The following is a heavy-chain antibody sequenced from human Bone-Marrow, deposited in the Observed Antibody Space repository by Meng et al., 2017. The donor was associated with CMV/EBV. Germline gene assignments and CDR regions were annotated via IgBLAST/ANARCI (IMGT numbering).Heavy chain of an antibody. D-gene: IGHD2-8*01. Sequence: SVKVSCKASGGTFSSYAISWVRQAPGQGLEWMGGIIPILGIANYAQKFQGRVTITAVKSTSTAYMELSSLRSEDTAVYYCARDPHPWDIVLMVYARFDYWGQGTLVTVSS. CDR1: GGTFSSYA. J-gene: IGHJ4*02. CDR2: IIPILGIA. V-gene: IGHV1-69*10. CDR3: ARDPHPWDIVLMVYARFDY.